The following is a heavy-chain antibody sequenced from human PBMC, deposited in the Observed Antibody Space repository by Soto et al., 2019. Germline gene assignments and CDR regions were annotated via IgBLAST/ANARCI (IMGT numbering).Heavy chain of an antibody. Sequence: QVQLQESGPGLVKPSETLSLTCTVSGDSISSDYWSWIRQPPGKGLEWIGYIYNSGSTKYNPSLKSRVPISADTSKNQFSLKLSSVTAADTAVYYCASRSTGYWYFDLWGRGTLVTVSS. CDR2: IYNSGST. CDR1: GDSISSDY. J-gene: IGHJ2*01. V-gene: IGHV4-59*08. CDR3: ASRSTGYWYFDL. D-gene: IGHD4-17*01.